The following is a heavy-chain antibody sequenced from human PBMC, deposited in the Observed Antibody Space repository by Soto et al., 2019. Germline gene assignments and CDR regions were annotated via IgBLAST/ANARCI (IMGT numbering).Heavy chain of an antibody. CDR2: VSGNGRVT. D-gene: IGHD2-21*02. Sequence: VQLLESGGGLVQPGGSLSLSCAASGLTFSHNAMTWVRQAPGKGLEWVSTVSGNGRVTYYTDSVKGRFTISRDNSKNRVYMQMNSLRAEDTAVYYCANRGDDRKFFQYWGQGTLVTVSS. V-gene: IGHV3-23*01. CDR1: GLTFSHNA. J-gene: IGHJ1*01. CDR3: ANRGDDRKFFQY.